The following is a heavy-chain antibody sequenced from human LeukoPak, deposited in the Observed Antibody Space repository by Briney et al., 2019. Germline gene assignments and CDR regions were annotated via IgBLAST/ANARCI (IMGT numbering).Heavy chain of an antibody. J-gene: IGHJ4*02. D-gene: IGHD3-16*01. V-gene: IGHV3-66*01. CDR1: GFTFSSYW. CDR3: ARDRVLGCLDF. Sequence: GGSLRLSCAASGFTFSSYWMSWVRQAPGKGLEWVSVIYSGGSTYFADSVKGRFTIFRDNSKNTLYLQMNNLRAEDTAVYYCARDRVLGCLDFWGQGTLVTVSS. CDR2: IYSGGST.